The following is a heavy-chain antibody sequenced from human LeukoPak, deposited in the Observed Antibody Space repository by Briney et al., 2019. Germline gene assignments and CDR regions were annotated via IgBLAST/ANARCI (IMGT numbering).Heavy chain of an antibody. V-gene: IGHV5-51*01. D-gene: IGHD5-24*01. Sequence: GESLKISCKGSGYRFSNYWIGWVRQMPGKGLEWMGIIYAGDSDTRYSPSFEGQVTISADKSISTAYLRWSSLKAPDTAMYYCATSMQMATSIYYFDFWGQGTLVTVSS. J-gene: IGHJ4*02. CDR3: ATSMQMATSIYYFDF. CDR1: GYRFSNYW. CDR2: IYAGDSDT.